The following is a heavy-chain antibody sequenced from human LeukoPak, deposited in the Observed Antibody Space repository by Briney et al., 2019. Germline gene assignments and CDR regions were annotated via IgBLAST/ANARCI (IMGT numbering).Heavy chain of an antibody. V-gene: IGHV3-21*01. Sequence: GGSLRLSCAASGFTFSRYTMNWVRQAPGKGLEWVSSISTSSSYIYYADSVKGRFTISRDNAKNTLYLQMNSLRAEDTAVYYCARDASLLWFGELLRYYYYYYMDVWGKGTTVTVSS. CDR3: ARDASLLWFGELLRYYYYYYMDV. CDR2: ISTSSSYI. D-gene: IGHD3-10*01. J-gene: IGHJ6*03. CDR1: GFTFSRYT.